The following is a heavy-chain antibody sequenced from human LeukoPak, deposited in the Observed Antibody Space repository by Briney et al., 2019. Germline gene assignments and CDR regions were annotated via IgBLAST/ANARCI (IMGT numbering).Heavy chain of an antibody. D-gene: IGHD3-16*01. V-gene: IGHV1-2*06. Sequence: ASVEVSCKPSGYTFTDFYIHWVRRAPGQGLEYMGRINTHNGGTVYALQFQGRLSMTRDTSISTAYMELQSLRSEGTAVYYCARDHDYEGLKGNYWGRGTMVTVSS. CDR3: ARDHDYEGLKGNY. CDR1: GYTFTDFY. J-gene: IGHJ4*02. CDR2: INTHNGGT.